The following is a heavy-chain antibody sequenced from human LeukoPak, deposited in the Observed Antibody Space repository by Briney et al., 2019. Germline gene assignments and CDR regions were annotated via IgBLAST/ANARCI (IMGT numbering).Heavy chain of an antibody. J-gene: IGHJ3*02. D-gene: IGHD3-10*01. CDR1: GFTFSRYD. Sequence: GGSLRLSCAASGFTFSRYDMHWVRQATGKGLEWVSAIGTAGDTYYPGSVKGRFTISRENAKNSLYLQMNSLRAGDTAVYYCARGGLWFGESLGAFDIWGPGTMVTVSS. CDR2: IGTAGDT. V-gene: IGHV3-13*01. CDR3: ARGGLWFGESLGAFDI.